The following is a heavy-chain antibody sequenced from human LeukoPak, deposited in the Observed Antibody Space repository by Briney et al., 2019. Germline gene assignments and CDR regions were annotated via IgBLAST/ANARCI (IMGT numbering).Heavy chain of an antibody. CDR3: ARGYYDILTGYYTGYFDY. D-gene: IGHD3-9*01. Sequence: GASVKVSCKASGYTFTSYDINWVRQATGQGLEWMGWMNPKSGNTGYAQKFQGRVTITRNTSISTAYMELSSLRSDDTAVYYCARGYYDILTGYYTGYFDYWGQGTLVTVSS. CDR2: MNPKSGNT. CDR1: GYTFTSYD. J-gene: IGHJ4*02. V-gene: IGHV1-8*03.